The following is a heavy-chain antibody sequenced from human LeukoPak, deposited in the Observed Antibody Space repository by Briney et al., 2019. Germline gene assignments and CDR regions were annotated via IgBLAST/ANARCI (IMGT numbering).Heavy chain of an antibody. J-gene: IGHJ4*02. V-gene: IGHV3-69-1*01. D-gene: IGHD5-18*01. CDR1: GFTFSNYN. CDR2: LSSSSII. Sequence: GGSLRLSCVASGFTFSNYNMNWVRQAPGKGLEWVSFLSSSSIIYYADSVKGHFTISRDNAENSLYLQMNSLGAEDTALYYCASLDTALLKGGYWGQGTLVTVSS. CDR3: ASLDTALLKGGY.